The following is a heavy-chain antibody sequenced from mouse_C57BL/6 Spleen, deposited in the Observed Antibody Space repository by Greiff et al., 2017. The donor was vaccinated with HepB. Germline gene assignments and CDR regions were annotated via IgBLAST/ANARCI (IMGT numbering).Heavy chain of an antibody. CDR3: ARDRGNYAPFAY. D-gene: IGHD2-1*01. CDR1: GYSITSGYY. Sequence: EVKLMESGPGLVKPSQSLSLTCSVTGYSITSGYYWNWIRQFPGNKLEWMGYISYDGSNNYNPSLKNRISITRDTSKNQFFLKLNSVTTEDTATYYCARDRGNYAPFAYWGQGTLVTVSA. CDR2: ISYDGSN. J-gene: IGHJ3*01. V-gene: IGHV3-6*01.